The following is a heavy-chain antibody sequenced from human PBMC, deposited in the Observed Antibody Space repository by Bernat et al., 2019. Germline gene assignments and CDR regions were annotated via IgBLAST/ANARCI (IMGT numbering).Heavy chain of an antibody. D-gene: IGHD3-3*01. Sequence: EVQLVESGGGLVKPGGSLRLSCAASGFTFSNAWMSWVRQAPGKGLEWVGRIKSKTDGGTTDYAAPVKGRFTISRDDSKNTLYLQMNSLKTEDTAVDYCTTVPFGVVIKYYYYMDVWGKGTTVTVSS. CDR3: TTVPFGVVIKYYYYMDV. CDR2: IKSKTDGGTT. V-gene: IGHV3-15*01. J-gene: IGHJ6*03. CDR1: GFTFSNAW.